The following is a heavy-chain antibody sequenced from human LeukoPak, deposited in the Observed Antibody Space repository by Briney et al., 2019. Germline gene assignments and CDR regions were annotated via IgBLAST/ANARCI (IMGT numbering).Heavy chain of an antibody. Sequence: ASVKVSCKASGGTFSSYAISWVRQAPGQGLEWMGRIIPMLGVTNYAQKFQGRVTISADKSTSTAYMELSSLRSEDTAIYYCAKVRSAGFGDLLYDFFDYWGQGTLVTVSS. D-gene: IGHD3-10*01. CDR3: AKVRSAGFGDLLYDFFDY. V-gene: IGHV1-69*04. J-gene: IGHJ4*02. CDR1: GGTFSSYA. CDR2: IIPMLGVT.